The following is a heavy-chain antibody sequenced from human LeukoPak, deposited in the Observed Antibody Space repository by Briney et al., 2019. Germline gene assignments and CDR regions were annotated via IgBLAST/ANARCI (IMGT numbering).Heavy chain of an antibody. Sequence: GGSLRLSCAASGFTFSNYAMSWVRQAPGKGLEWVSSFSGSGGRTYYADSVKGRFTVSRDNAKNTLYLQMNSLRAEDTAVYYCARDRAAADLDYWGQGTLVTVSS. J-gene: IGHJ4*02. V-gene: IGHV3-23*01. CDR3: ARDRAAADLDY. CDR1: GFTFSNYA. CDR2: FSGSGGRT. D-gene: IGHD6-13*01.